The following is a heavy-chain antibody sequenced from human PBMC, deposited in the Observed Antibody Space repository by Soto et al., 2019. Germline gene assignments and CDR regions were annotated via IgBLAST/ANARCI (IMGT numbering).Heavy chain of an antibody. CDR3: ARGGVTGYYYYGMDV. CDR1: GYTFTSYD. Sequence: ASVKVSCKASGYTFTSYDINWVRQATGQGLEWMGWMNPNSGNTGYAQKFRGRVTMTRNTSISTAYMELSSLRSEDTAVYYCARGGVTGYYYYGMDVWGQGTTVTVSS. CDR2: MNPNSGNT. J-gene: IGHJ6*02. V-gene: IGHV1-8*01. D-gene: IGHD2-21*02.